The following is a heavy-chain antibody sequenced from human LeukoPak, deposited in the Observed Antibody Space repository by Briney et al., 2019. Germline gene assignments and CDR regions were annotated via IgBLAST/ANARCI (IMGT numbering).Heavy chain of an antibody. CDR2: ISLSNISS. D-gene: IGHD4-17*01. Sequence: GGSLRLSCAASGFTFSNYAISWVRQAPGKGLEWVSSISLSNISSYYADSVRGRFTISRDNSKNTLYLQMNSLRAEDTAVYYCAKDGTTVTTYGMDVWGQGTTVTVSS. V-gene: IGHV3-23*01. CDR3: AKDGTTVTTYGMDV. J-gene: IGHJ6*02. CDR1: GFTFSNYA.